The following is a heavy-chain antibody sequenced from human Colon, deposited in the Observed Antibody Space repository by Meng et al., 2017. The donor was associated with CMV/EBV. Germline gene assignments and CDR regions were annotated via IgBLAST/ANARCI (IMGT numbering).Heavy chain of an antibody. D-gene: IGHD6-6*01. Sequence: GESLKISCAASGFTFSSYGMNWVRQAPGKGLEWVSYIDRSSNTRNYADSVKGRFTISRDNAKNSVYLQMNSLRAEDTAVYYCVRGLRGSSSYWGQGAPVTVSS. CDR1: GFTFSSYG. CDR3: VRGLRGSSSY. CDR2: IDRSSNTR. J-gene: IGHJ4*02. V-gene: IGHV3-48*04.